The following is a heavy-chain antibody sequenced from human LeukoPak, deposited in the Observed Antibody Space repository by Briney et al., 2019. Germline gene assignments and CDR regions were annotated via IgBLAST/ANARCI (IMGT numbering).Heavy chain of an antibody. CDR3: ARAQRISGYSWGAFDI. D-gene: IGHD5-18*01. J-gene: IGHJ3*02. V-gene: IGHV3-48*01. CDR2: ISSSSSTI. Sequence: GGSLRLSCAASGFTFSSYSMNWVRQAPGKGLEWVSYISSSSSTIYYADSVKGRFTISRDNAKNSLYLQMNSLRAEDTAVYYCARAQRISGYSWGAFDIWGQGTMVTVSS. CDR1: GFTFSSYS.